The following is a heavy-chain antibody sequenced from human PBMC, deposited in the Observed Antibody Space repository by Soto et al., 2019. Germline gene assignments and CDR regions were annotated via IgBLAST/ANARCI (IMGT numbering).Heavy chain of an antibody. CDR3: ARRGSGSYYDY. CDR2: ISGSGGST. D-gene: IGHD1-26*01. V-gene: IGHV3-23*01. Sequence: EVQLLESGGGLVQPGGSLRLSCAASGFTFSSYAMRWVRQAPVKGLEWVSAISGSGGSTYYADSVKGRFTISRDNSKNPLYLQMTSLSAADTAVYYCARRGSGSYYDYWGQGTLVTVSS. CDR1: GFTFSSYA. J-gene: IGHJ4*02.